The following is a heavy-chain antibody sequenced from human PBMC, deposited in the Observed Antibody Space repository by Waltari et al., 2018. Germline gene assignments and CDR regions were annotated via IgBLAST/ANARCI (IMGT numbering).Heavy chain of an antibody. Sequence: QVQLVESGGGVVQPGRSMRLSCAASGFTFSSYAMQWVRHAPGKGLEWVAVISYDGSNKYYADSVKGRFTISRDNSKNTLYLQMNSLRAEDTAVYYCARGHCSSTSCFISDYWGQGTLVTVSS. CDR1: GFTFSSYA. CDR2: ISYDGSNK. D-gene: IGHD2-2*01. CDR3: ARGHCSSTSCFISDY. J-gene: IGHJ4*02. V-gene: IGHV3-30-3*01.